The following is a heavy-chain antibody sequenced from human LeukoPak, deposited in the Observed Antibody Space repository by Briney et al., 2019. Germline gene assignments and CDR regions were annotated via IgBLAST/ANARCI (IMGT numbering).Heavy chain of an antibody. CDR3: ATGLIVGATSTARDY. CDR1: GFTFSNYW. Sequence: GGSLRLSCAASGFTFSNYWMSWVRQAPGKGLEWVAHINQDGSEKYYVDSVKGRFTISRDNAKNSLYLQMNSLRAEDTAVYYCATGLIVGATSTARDYWGQGTLVTVSS. D-gene: IGHD1-26*01. J-gene: IGHJ4*02. CDR2: INQDGSEK. V-gene: IGHV3-7*05.